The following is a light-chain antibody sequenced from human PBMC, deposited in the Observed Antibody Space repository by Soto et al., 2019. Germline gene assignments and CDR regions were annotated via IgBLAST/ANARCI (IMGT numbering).Light chain of an antibody. CDR1: QSINNW. J-gene: IGKJ4*01. Sequence: DIQVTQSPSTLSASVGDRVAITCRASQSINNWLAWYQQKPGKAPELLIYAVSYLQSGVPSRFSGSGSGTDFTLTISSLQPEDFATYFCKQSSAFPLTFGGGTKVDIK. CDR2: AVS. CDR3: KQSSAFPLT. V-gene: IGKV1-12*01.